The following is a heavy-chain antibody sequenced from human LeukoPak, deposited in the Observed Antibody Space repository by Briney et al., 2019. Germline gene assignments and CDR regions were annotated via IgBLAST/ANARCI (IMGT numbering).Heavy chain of an antibody. CDR1: GGSFSGYY. V-gene: IGHV4-34*01. Sequence: SETLSLTCAVYGGSFSGYYWSWIRQPPGKGLEWIGEINHSGSTNYNPSLKSRVTISVDTSKNQFSLKLSSVTAADTAVYYCARVTCRSTSCQIDWFDPWGQGTLVTVSS. CDR2: INHSGST. J-gene: IGHJ5*02. CDR3: ARVTCRSTSCQIDWFDP. D-gene: IGHD2-2*01.